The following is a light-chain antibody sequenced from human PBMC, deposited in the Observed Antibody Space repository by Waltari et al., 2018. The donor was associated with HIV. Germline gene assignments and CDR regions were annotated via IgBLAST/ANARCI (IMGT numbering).Light chain of an antibody. CDR1: QGPSSW. Sequence: DIQMTKPPSSVSASVGYRVTITCRASQGPSSWLAWDQQKPGKAPKILMYAGQTGVPSRCSGRGSGTDFTLSISNVQPEDFATYYCQLANSFPPITFGQGTRLEVK. CDR3: QLANSFPPIT. J-gene: IGKJ5*01. V-gene: IGKV1-12*01. CDR2: AG.